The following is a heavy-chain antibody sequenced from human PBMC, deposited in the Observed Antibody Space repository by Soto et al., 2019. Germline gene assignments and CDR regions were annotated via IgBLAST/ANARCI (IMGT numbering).Heavy chain of an antibody. D-gene: IGHD3-16*01. CDR3: ARDLGLLKSLFHY. CDR1: GFSFNSFN. V-gene: IGHV3-21*01. J-gene: IGHJ4*02. CDR2: ISVSGDNI. Sequence: GGALRLSCLASGFSFNSFNMNWIRRAPGRALEWVASISVSGDNIYYGDSVQGRFTISRDNSKRSVFLDLSSLRVEDTAVYYCARDLGLLKSLFHYWGQGTLVPVSP.